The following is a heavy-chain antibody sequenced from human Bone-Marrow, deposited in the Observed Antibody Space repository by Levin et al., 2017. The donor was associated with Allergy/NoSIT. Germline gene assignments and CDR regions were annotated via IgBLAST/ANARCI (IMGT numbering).Heavy chain of an antibody. J-gene: IGHJ4*02. CDR2: ISWNSGSI. V-gene: IGHV3-9*01. CDR3: AKGSWRGKQWELLGDFDY. CDR1: GFTFDDYA. Sequence: SLKISCAASGFTFDDYAMHWVRQAPGKGLEWVSGISWNSGSIGYADSVKGRFTISRDNAKNSLYLQMNSLRAEDTALYYCAKGSWRGKQWELLGDFDYWGQGTLVTVSS. D-gene: IGHD1-26*01.